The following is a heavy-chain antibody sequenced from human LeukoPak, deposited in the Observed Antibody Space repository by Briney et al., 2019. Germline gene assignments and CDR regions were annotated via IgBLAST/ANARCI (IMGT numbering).Heavy chain of an antibody. D-gene: IGHD3-16*01. CDR3: ARRGGDVIPHHY. CDR1: GFTFSTYA. J-gene: IGHJ4*02. Sequence: GGSLRLSCAASGFTFSTYAMSWVRQAPGKGLEWVSLISGSGDDTSYADSVKGRFTICRDNSENTLCMLMNSLRAEDTALYYCARRGGDVIPHHYWAQRPLVPVPS. V-gene: IGHV3-23*01. CDR2: ISGSGDDT.